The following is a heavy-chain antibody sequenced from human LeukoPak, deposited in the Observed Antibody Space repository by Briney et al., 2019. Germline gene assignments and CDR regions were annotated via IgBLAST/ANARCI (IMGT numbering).Heavy chain of an antibody. V-gene: IGHV1-46*01. D-gene: IGHD3-3*01. J-gene: IGHJ6*03. CDR3: ARSPVRFLEWLSHYMDV. CDR1: GYTFTGYY. Sequence: ASVKVSCKASGYTFTGYYMHWVRQAPGQGLEWMGIINPSGGSTSYAQKFQGRVTMTRDMSTSTVYMELSSLRSEDTAVYYCARSPVRFLEWLSHYMDVWGKGTTVTVSS. CDR2: INPSGGST.